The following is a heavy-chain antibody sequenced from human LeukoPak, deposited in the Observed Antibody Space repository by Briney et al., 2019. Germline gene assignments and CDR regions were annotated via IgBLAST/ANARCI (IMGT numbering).Heavy chain of an antibody. Sequence: PGGSLRLSCAASGFTFSSYSMNWVRQAPGKGLEWVSSISSSSSYIYYADSVKGRFTISRDNAKNSLYLQMNSLRAEDTAVYYCARDYDSSGYYPYYFDYWGQGTLVTVSS. D-gene: IGHD3-22*01. CDR1: GFTFSSYS. CDR2: ISSSSSYI. J-gene: IGHJ4*02. V-gene: IGHV3-21*01. CDR3: ARDYDSSGYYPYYFDY.